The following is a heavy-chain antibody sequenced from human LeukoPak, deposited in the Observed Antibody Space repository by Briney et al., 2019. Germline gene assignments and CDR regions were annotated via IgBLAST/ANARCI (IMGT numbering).Heavy chain of an antibody. J-gene: IGHJ5*02. Sequence: SETLSLTCTVSGDSITGYYWSWIRQPPGKGLEWIGYIYYSGSTNYNPSLKSRVTISVDTSKNQFSLKLSSVTAADTAVYYCARRGYSGYGRNWFDPWGQGTLVTVSS. V-gene: IGHV4-59*12. D-gene: IGHD5-12*01. CDR1: GDSITGYY. CDR3: ARRGYSGYGRNWFDP. CDR2: IYYSGST.